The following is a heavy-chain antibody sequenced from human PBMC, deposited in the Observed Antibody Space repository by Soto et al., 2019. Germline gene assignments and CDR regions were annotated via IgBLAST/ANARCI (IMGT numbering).Heavy chain of an antibody. D-gene: IGHD3-16*01. CDR1: GFSLRSYA. CDR2: MSYDETKK. Sequence: GGSLRLSCAPSGFSLRSYAMHWVRQAPGKGLEWVALMSYDETKKYYADSVTGRFTISRDTSKNTLFLQMNNLRVEDTAVYYCAKDRRDGDLMHILVIHFSGQAALVTVSS. CDR3: AKDRRDGDLMHILVIHF. J-gene: IGHJ4*02. V-gene: IGHV3-30*18.